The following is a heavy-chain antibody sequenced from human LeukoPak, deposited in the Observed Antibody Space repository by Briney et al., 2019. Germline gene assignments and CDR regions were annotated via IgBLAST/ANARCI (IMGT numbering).Heavy chain of an antibody. D-gene: IGHD2-2*01. J-gene: IGHJ6*03. V-gene: IGHV3-21*01. CDR3: ARAGYCSSTRCTYYYYYMDV. CDR2: ISSSSSYI. Sequence: GGSLRLSCAASGFTFSCYSMNWVRQAPGKGLEWVSSISSSSSYIYYADSVKGRFTISRDNAKNSLYLQMNSLRAEDTAVYYCARAGYCSSTRCTYYYYYMDVWGKGTTVTVSS. CDR1: GFTFSCYS.